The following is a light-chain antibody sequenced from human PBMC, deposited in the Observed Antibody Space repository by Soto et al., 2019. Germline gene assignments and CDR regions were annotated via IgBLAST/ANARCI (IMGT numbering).Light chain of an antibody. CDR1: KSDIGVYDF. J-gene: IGLJ1*01. CDR3: KSYAGSNTYV. CDR2: EVV. Sequence: ALTQPPSASGSPGQSVTISCTGTKSDIGVYDFVSWYQHHPGKAPRLIIYEVVQRPSGVPDRFSGSKSGNTASLTVSGLQAADEADYFCKSYAGSNTYVFGSGTRSPS. V-gene: IGLV2-8*01.